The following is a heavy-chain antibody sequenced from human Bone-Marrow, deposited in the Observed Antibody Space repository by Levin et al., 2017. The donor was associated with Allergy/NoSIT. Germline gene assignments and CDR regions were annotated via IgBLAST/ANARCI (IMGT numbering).Heavy chain of an antibody. V-gene: IGHV3-21*01. J-gene: IGHJ6*02. CDR1: GFIFSTYS. CDR2: ISSASSYI. CDR3: TRSESITGTEDLKVMDV. Sequence: GESLKISCAGSGFIFSTYSLHWVRQSPGKGLEWVSSISSASSYIYYADSVKGRFTISRDNAKHSLYLQMNSLRAEDTAVYYCTRSESITGTEDLKVMDVWGQGTTVTVSS. D-gene: IGHD1/OR15-1a*01.